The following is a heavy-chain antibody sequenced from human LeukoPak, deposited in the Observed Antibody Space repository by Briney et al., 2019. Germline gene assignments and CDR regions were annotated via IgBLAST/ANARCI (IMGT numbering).Heavy chain of an antibody. CDR3: ARTITIFGALGYFDY. V-gene: IGHV4-31*03. CDR2: IYYTGST. Sequence: SETLSLTCTVSGASISSGGYSWSWVRQHPGKGLEGIGCIYYTGSTYYNPSLERRVTLSVATSKNQFSMKVSSVTAADTAVYFCARTITIFGALGYFDYWGQGTLVTVSS. CDR1: GASISSGGYS. J-gene: IGHJ4*02. D-gene: IGHD3-3*01.